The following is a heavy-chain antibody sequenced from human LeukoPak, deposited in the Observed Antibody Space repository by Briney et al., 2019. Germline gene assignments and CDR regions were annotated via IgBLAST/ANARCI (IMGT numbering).Heavy chain of an antibody. D-gene: IGHD6-19*01. V-gene: IGHV1-18*01. CDR2: IRSDNGKT. CDR1: HYTFTAYG. J-gene: IGHJ4*02. Sequence: ASVKVSCMPFHYTFTAYGINWVRQAPGQGLEWMGWIRSDNGKTNYAQKLQGRVTLTTDTTTSTAYMELRSLRSDDTAIYYCARDYSSGWYSVDYWGQGTLVTVSS. CDR3: ARDYSSGWYSVDY.